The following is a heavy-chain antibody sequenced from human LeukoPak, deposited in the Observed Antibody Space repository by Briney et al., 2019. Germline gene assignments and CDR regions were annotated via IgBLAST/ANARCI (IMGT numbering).Heavy chain of an antibody. V-gene: IGHV3-66*01. J-gene: IGHJ4*02. CDR1: GFTVSGNY. D-gene: IGHD3-22*01. CDR3: ARGWVITSLDY. Sequence: GGSLRLSCAASGFTVSGNYIIWVRQAPGKGLEWVSVTFGDGSTNYADSVKGKFAVSRDNSRNTFFLQMNSLRAEDTAVYYCARGWVITSLDYWGQGTLVTVSS. CDR2: TFGDGST.